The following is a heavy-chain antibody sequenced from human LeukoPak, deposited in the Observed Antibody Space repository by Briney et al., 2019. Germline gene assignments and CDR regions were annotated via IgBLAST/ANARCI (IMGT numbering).Heavy chain of an antibody. Sequence: GGSLRLSCAASGFTFSSYWMSWVRQAPGKGLEWVANIKQDGSEKYYVDSVKGRFTISRDNAKNSLYLQMNSLRAEDTAVYYCARVASSGYAFFDYWGQGTLVTVSS. CDR3: ARVASSGYAFFDY. CDR2: IKQDGSEK. CDR1: GFTFSSYW. V-gene: IGHV3-7*01. D-gene: IGHD3-22*01. J-gene: IGHJ4*02.